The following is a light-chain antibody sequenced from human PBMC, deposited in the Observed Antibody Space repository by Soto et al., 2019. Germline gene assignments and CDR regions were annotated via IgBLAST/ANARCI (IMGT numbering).Light chain of an antibody. V-gene: IGKV1-5*01. J-gene: IGKJ1*01. CDR2: DAS. Sequence: DSLMTQSPSTLSASVGDRVTITCRASQSISSWLAWYQQKPGKAPKLLIYDASSLESGVPSRFSGSGSGTEFTLTISSLQPDDFATYYCQQYNSYSQTFGQGTKVDIK. CDR3: QQYNSYSQT. CDR1: QSISSW.